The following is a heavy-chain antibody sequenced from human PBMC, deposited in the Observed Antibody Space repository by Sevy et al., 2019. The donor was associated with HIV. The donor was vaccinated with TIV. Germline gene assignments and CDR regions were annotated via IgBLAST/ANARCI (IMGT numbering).Heavy chain of an antibody. CDR1: GYSFTDYY. V-gene: IGHV1-2*02. Sequence: ASVKVSCKASGYSFTDYYMHWVRQAPGQGLEWMAWINPKNDVTNYAQKFQGRVTMTRDTSTSTAYMELTRLRSDDTAVYYCARARRVTTVYYYYGMDVWGQGPRSPSP. J-gene: IGHJ6*02. D-gene: IGHD5-18*01. CDR2: INPKNDVT. CDR3: ARARRVTTVYYYYGMDV.